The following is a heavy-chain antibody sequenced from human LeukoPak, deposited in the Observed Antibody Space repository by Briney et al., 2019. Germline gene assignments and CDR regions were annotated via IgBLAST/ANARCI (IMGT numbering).Heavy chain of an antibody. J-gene: IGHJ4*02. V-gene: IGHV3-74*03. CDR1: GFTFGGYW. CDR2: INTDGSST. D-gene: IGHD3-16*01. CDR3: ARDSGGAFDY. Sequence: PGGSLRLSCAASGFTFGGYWMHWVRQAPGKGPVWVARINTDGSSTAYAHSVKGRFTISRDNVKNTLYVQMNSLRADDTAFYYCARDSGGAFDYWGLGTLVTVSS.